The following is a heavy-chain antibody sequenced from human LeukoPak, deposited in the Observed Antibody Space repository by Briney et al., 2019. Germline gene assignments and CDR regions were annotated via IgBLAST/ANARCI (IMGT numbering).Heavy chain of an antibody. D-gene: IGHD3-22*01. J-gene: IGHJ4*02. CDR2: IYHSGST. CDR3: ARGYDSSGYYPYYFDY. CDR1: GGSIGSGGYA. V-gene: IGHV4-30-2*01. Sequence: SETLSLTCAVSGGSIGSGGYAWSWIRQPPEKGLEWIGYIYHSGSTYYNPSLKSRVTISVDRSKNQFSLKLSSVTAADTAVYYCARGYDSSGYYPYYFDYWGQGTLVTVSS.